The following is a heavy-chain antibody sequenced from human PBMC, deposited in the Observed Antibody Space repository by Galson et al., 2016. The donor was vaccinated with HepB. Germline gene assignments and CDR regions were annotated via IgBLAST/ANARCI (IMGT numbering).Heavy chain of an antibody. J-gene: IGHJ4*02. CDR2: ISWNSGTI. D-gene: IGHD5-12*01. Sequence: SLRLSCAVSKFTVDDYAMHWVRQAPGKGLEWVSGISWNSGTIGYADSVKGRFTISRDNAKNSLYLQMNSLTIEDTAFYYCVKALYGGYAWAHFDYWGQGILVTVSS. CDR3: VKALYGGYAWAHFDY. CDR1: KFTVDDYA. V-gene: IGHV3-9*01.